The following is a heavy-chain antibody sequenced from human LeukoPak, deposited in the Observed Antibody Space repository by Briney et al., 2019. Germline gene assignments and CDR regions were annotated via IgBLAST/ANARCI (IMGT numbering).Heavy chain of an antibody. V-gene: IGHV1-18*01. Sequence: ASVKVSCKASGYTFSRYGINWVRRAPGQGLEWMGWISVYNGNTDYSQRLQGRITMTADTSTSTAFMELTSLRSDDTAVYFCARESTSWSFEYWGQGTLVTVS. J-gene: IGHJ4*02. CDR3: ARESTSWSFEY. CDR2: ISVYNGNT. D-gene: IGHD6-13*01. CDR1: GYTFSRYG.